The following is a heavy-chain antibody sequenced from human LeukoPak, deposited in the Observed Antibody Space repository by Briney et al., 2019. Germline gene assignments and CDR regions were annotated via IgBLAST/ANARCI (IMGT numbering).Heavy chain of an antibody. J-gene: IGHJ4*02. CDR3: ARDAGTLKPGFDY. Sequence: PGGSLRLSCAASGFTVSINYMSWVRQAPGKVLEWVSVIYSGGSTYYADSVKGRFPISRDNSKNTLYLQMNSLRAEDTAVYYCARDAGTLKPGFDYWGQGTLVTVSS. CDR1: GFTVSINY. CDR2: IYSGGST. D-gene: IGHD6-13*01. V-gene: IGHV3-53*01.